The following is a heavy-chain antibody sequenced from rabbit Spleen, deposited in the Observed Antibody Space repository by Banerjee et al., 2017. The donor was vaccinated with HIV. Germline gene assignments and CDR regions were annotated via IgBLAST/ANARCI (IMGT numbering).Heavy chain of an antibody. V-gene: IGHV1S45*01. CDR2: IYTGSSDST. CDR3: AKELIRNPDL. Sequence: QQQLEESGGDLVKPGASLTLTCTASGFTISSNYWICWVRQAPGKGPEWIACIYTGSSDSTGYASWAKGRFTISKTSSTTVTLQMTSLTAADTATYFCAKELIRNPDLWGPGTLVTVS. CDR1: GFTISSNYW. J-gene: IGHJ4*01.